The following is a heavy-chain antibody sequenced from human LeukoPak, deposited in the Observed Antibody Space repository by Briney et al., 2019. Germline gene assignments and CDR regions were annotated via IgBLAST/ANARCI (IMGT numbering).Heavy chain of an antibody. Sequence: PSETLSLTCTVSGGSISSSSYYWGWIRQPPGKGLEWIGSIYYSGSTYYNPSLKSRVTISVDTSKNQFSLKLSSVTAADTAVYYCARDRPYYESRFLEPVIGYWGQGTLVTVSS. CDR2: IYYSGST. V-gene: IGHV4-39*07. CDR1: GGSISSSSYY. CDR3: ARDRPYYESRFLEPVIGY. J-gene: IGHJ4*02. D-gene: IGHD3-3*01.